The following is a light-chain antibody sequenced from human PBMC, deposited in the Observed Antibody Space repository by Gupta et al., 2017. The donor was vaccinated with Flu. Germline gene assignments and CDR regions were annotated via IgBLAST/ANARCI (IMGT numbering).Light chain of an antibody. CDR2: WAS. J-gene: IGKJ3*01. CDR3: QQYYSTPPT. CDR1: QSVLYSSNNKNY. V-gene: IGKV4-1*01. Sequence: NCKSSQSVLYSSNNKNYLAWYQQKPGQPPKLLIYWASTRESGVPDRFSGSGSGTDFTLTSSSLQAEDVAVYYCQQYYSTPPTFGPGTKVDIK.